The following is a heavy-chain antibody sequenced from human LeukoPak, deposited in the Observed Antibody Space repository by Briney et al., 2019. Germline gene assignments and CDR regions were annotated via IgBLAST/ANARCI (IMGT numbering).Heavy chain of an antibody. J-gene: IGHJ4*02. CDR3: ARTIVGATSYFDY. CDR1: GGSISSGGYY. D-gene: IGHD1-26*01. CDR2: IYYSGST. V-gene: IGHV4-31*03. Sequence: TSETLSLTCTVSGGSISSGGYYWSWIRQHPGKGLEWIGYIYYSGSTYYNPSLKSRVTISVGTSKNQFSLKLSSVTAADTAVYYCARTIVGATSYFDYWGQGTLVTVSS.